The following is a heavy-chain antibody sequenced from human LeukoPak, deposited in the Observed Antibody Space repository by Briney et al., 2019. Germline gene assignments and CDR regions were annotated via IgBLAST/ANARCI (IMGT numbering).Heavy chain of an antibody. J-gene: IGHJ4*02. CDR3: AKYVDGSGSGDY. CDR1: GFTFSDYY. CDR2: ISNSGDTI. V-gene: IGHV3-11*01. D-gene: IGHD3-10*01. Sequence: PGGSLRLSCAASGFTFSDYYMSWIRQAPGKGLEWVSYISNSGDTIYYADSVKGRFTISRDNAKNSLFLQMNSLRAEDTAVYYCAKYVDGSGSGDYWGQGTLVTVSS.